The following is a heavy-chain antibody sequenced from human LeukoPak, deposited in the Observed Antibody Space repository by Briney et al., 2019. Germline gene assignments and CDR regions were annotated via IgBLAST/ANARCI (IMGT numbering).Heavy chain of an antibody. J-gene: IGHJ6*03. V-gene: IGHV4-31*03. CDR2: IYYSGST. CDR1: GGSISSGGYY. Sequence: SQTLSLTCTVSGGSISSGGYYWSWIRQHPGKGLEWIGYIYYSGSTYYNPSLKSRVTISVDTSKNQFSLKLSSVTAADTAVYYWAREVPRKYADHYYMDVWGKGTTVTVPS. D-gene: IGHD3-10*01. CDR3: AREVPRKYADHYYMDV.